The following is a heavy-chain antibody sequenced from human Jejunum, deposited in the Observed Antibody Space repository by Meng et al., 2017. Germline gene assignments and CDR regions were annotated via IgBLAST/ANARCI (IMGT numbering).Heavy chain of an antibody. CDR3: ARPRYYDILTGYYYYYYGMDV. V-gene: IGHV3-21*01. CDR2: ISSSSSYI. CDR1: GFTFSSYS. Sequence: GGSLRLSCAASGFTFSSYSMNWVRQAPGKGLEWVSSISSSSSYIYYADSVKGRFTISRDNAKNSLYLQMNSLRAEDTAVYYCARPRYYDILTGYYYYYYGMDVWGQGTTVTVSS. D-gene: IGHD3-9*01. J-gene: IGHJ6*02.